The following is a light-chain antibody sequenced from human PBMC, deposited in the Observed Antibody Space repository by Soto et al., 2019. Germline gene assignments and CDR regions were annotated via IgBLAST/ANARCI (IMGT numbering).Light chain of an antibody. CDR1: SNDIGGYNY. CDR3: CSYTSISTSAV. V-gene: IGLV2-14*01. CDR2: KVS. Sequence: QSVLTQPASVSGSPGQSITIPCTGSSNDIGGYNYVSWYQQHPGRAPKLVIYKVSDRPSGVSTRFSASKSGNTASLTISGLQTEDEADYYCCSYTSISTSAVFGGGTKLTVL. J-gene: IGLJ2*01.